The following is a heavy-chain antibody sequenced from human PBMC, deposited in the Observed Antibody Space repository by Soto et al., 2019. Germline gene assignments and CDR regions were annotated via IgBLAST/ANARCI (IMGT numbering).Heavy chain of an antibody. D-gene: IGHD2-21*01. CDR2: IKQDGSEK. Sequence: GGSLRLSCAASGFTFSSYWMSWVRQAPGKGLEWVANIKQDGSEKYYVDSVKGRFTISRDNAKNSLYLQMNSLRAEDTAVYYCAREGVIANYYYYYMDVWGKGTTVTVSS. CDR3: AREGVIANYYYYYMDV. V-gene: IGHV3-7*01. J-gene: IGHJ6*03. CDR1: GFTFSSYW.